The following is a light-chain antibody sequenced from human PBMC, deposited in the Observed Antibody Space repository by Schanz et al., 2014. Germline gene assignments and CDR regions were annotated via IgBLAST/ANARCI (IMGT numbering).Light chain of an antibody. CDR2: DVS. J-gene: IGLJ1*01. V-gene: IGLV2-14*03. CDR3: SSYRRTATVAV. CDR1: SNDVGGYNY. Sequence: QSALTQPASVSGSPGQSITISCTGTSNDVGGYNYVSWYQQYPGKAPKLMIYDVSNRPSGVSNRFSGSKSGNTASLTISGLQAEDEADYYCSSYRRTATVAVFGTGTKLTV.